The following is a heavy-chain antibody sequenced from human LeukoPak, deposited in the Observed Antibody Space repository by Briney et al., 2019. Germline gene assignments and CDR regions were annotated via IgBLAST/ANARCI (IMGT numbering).Heavy chain of an antibody. CDR1: GGSFSGYY. D-gene: IGHD3-10*01. J-gene: IGHJ4*02. V-gene: IGHV4-34*01. Sequence: SETLSLTCAVYGGSFSGYYWSWIRQPPGKGLEWIGEINHSRSTNYNPSLKSRVTISVDTSKNQFSLKLSSVTAADTAVYYCARGDYGSGSYFDYWGQGTLVTVSS. CDR2: INHSRST. CDR3: ARGDYGSGSYFDY.